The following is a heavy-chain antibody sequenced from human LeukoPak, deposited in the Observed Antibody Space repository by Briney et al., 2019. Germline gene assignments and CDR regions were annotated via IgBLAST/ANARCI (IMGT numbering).Heavy chain of an antibody. CDR3: AREASGNYHVFDS. J-gene: IGHJ4*02. Sequence: PGGSLRLSCAASGFTFSIYEMNWVRQAPGKGLEWVSYITNSGRSTNYADAVKGRFTISRDNAKKSVYLEMTDLRAEDTAVYYCAREASGNYHVFDSWGQGTLVTVSS. V-gene: IGHV3-48*03. D-gene: IGHD1-26*01. CDR1: GFTFSIYE. CDR2: ITNSGRST.